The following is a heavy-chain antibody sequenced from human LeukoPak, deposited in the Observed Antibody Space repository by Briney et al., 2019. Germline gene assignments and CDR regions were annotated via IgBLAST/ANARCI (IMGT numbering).Heavy chain of an antibody. CDR3: TTLTVDSNFDY. CDR1: GFRFSVYE. D-gene: IGHD5-12*01. J-gene: IGHJ4*02. Sequence: PRGSLRLSCAASGFRFSVYEMHWVPHAPGKGLEWISDISSSGSTTYYADSVRGRFSISRYNAKNSLYLQMNSLTAEDTAVYYCTTLTVDSNFDYWGQGTLVTVSS. CDR2: ISSSGSTT. V-gene: IGHV3-48*03.